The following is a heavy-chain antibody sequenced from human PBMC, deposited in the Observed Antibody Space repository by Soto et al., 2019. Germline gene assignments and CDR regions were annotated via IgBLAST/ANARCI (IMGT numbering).Heavy chain of an antibody. CDR3: ARGRGGYVLGHYYYYYMDV. D-gene: IGHD5-12*01. CDR1: GYTFTSYD. J-gene: IGHJ6*03. CDR2: MNPNSGNT. Sequence: QVQLVQSGAEVKKPGASVTVSCKASGYTFTSYDISWVRQAAGQGLEWMGWMNPNSGNTGYAQKFQGRVTMTRNTSISTAYMELSSLRSEDTAVYYCARGRGGYVLGHYYYYYMDVWGKGTTVTVSS. V-gene: IGHV1-8*01.